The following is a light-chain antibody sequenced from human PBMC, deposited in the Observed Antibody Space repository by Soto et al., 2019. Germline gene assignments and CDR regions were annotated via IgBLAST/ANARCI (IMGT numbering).Light chain of an antibody. CDR1: QSISNW. CDR3: QQYNGYRLA. Sequence: DIQMTQSPSSLSASVGDRVTFTFRASQSISNWLAWYQQKPGKAPKLLIYKASSLESGVPSRFSGSGSGTEFTLTISSLQADDFAIYYCQQYNGYRLAFGGGTRLEIK. CDR2: KAS. J-gene: IGKJ5*01. V-gene: IGKV1-5*03.